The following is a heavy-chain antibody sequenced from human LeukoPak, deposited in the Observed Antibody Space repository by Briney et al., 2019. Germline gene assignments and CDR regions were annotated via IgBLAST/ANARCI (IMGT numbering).Heavy chain of an antibody. CDR1: GGSISSGGYY. Sequence: PSETLSLTCTVSGGSISSGGYYWSWIRQPPGKGLEWIGYIYHSGSTYYNPSLKSRVTISVDRSKNQFSLKLSSVTAADTAVYYCARAYDFWSGFPYYWGQGTLVTVSS. D-gene: IGHD3-3*01. J-gene: IGHJ4*02. V-gene: IGHV4-30-2*01. CDR2: IYHSGST. CDR3: ARAYDFWSGFPYY.